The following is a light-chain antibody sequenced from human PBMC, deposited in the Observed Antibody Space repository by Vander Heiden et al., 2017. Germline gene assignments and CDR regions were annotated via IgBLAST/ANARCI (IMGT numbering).Light chain of an antibody. V-gene: IGKV3-11*01. CDR2: DAS. Sequence: EILLIQPPPSLSLSPREIATLSSTASLSFSTTSAWYQQKPGQAPRLLIYDASNRATGIRARFSGSGSGTDFTLTISSVEPEDFGVFYCQQDGNWRWTFGQGNRVKIK. J-gene: IGKJ1*01. CDR1: LSFSTT. CDR3: QQDGNWRWT.